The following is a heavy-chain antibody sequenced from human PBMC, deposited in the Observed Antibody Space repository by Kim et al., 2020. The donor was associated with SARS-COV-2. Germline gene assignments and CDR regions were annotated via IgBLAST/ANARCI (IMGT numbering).Heavy chain of an antibody. D-gene: IGHD7-27*01. Sequence: GGSLRLSCAASGSTFSKNYWGWVRQAPGKGLEWVSNIYSVGSTYYADSVKGRFTISRHNSKNTLSLLMTSLRPEDTAVYYCARLTQYYFDFWGQGTLVTVSS. CDR2: IYSVGST. CDR3: ARLTQYYFDF. V-gene: IGHV3-53*04. CDR1: GSTFSKNY. J-gene: IGHJ4*02.